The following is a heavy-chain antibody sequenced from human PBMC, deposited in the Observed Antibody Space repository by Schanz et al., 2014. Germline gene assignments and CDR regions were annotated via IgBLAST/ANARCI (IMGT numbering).Heavy chain of an antibody. D-gene: IGHD2-15*01. CDR3: ATENWWTVEK. V-gene: IGHV3-21*01. CDR2: ISGTGDHI. CDR1: GFTFSFSG. J-gene: IGHJ4*02. Sequence: VQLVESGGGVVQPGGSLRLSCAASGFTFSFSGMQWVRQAPGKGLEWVSSISGTGDHIYYADSVKGRFTISRDNAKKSLDLHMNSLTAEDTAVYYCATENWWTVEKWGQGTLVNVSA.